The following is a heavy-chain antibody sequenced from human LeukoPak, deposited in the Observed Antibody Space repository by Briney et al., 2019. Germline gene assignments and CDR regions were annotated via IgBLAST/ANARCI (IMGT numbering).Heavy chain of an antibody. CDR2: IYTSGST. V-gene: IGHV4-61*02. CDR1: GGSISSGSYY. D-gene: IGHD3-3*01. CDR3: ARAPILEWLLHIYYFDY. J-gene: IGHJ4*02. Sequence: SQTLSLTCTVSGGSISSGSYYWSWIRQPAGKGLEWIGRIYTSGSTNYNPSLKSRVTISVDTSKDQFSLKLSSVTAADTAVYCCARAPILEWLLHIYYFDYWGQGTLVTVSS.